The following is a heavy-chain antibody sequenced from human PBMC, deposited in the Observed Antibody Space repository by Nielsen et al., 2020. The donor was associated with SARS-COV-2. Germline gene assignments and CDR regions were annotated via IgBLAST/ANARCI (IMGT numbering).Heavy chain of an antibody. J-gene: IGHJ4*02. CDR2: INAGNGDT. V-gene: IGHV1-3*01. Sequence: ASVKVSCKASGYTFTSYTMHWVRQAPGQRLEWMGWINAGNGDTKYSQMFQGRVTITRDTSASTAYMELSSLRSEDTAVYYCARGGGSYLVADYWGQGTLVTVSS. CDR3: ARGGGSYLVADY. CDR1: GYTFTSYT. D-gene: IGHD1-26*01.